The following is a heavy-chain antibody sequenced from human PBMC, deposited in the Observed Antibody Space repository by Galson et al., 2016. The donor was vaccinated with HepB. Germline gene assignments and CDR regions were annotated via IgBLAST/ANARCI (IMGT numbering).Heavy chain of an antibody. Sequence: SLRLSCAVSGFTFSRYSMNWVRQAPGKGLEWVSYISSSSGAIYYADSVKGRFTISRDNAKNSLFLQMNRLRDGDTAVYYCARVDHGVAPSDHSYGMDGGGQGTTLTVSS. V-gene: IGHV3-48*02. J-gene: IGHJ6*02. CDR3: ARVDHGVAPSDHSYGMDG. CDR2: ISSSSGAI. CDR1: GFTFSRYS. D-gene: IGHD5-12*01.